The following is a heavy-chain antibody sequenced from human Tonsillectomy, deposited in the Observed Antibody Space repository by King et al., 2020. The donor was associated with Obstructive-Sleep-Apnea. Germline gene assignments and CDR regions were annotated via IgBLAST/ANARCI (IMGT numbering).Heavy chain of an antibody. CDR1: GFTFSSYA. CDR3: AREMGGSYLPDDAFDI. Sequence: HVQLVESGGGVVQPGRSLRLSCAASGFTFSSYAMHWVRQAPGKGLEWVADISYDGSNKYYADSVKGRFTISRDNSKNTLYLQMNSLRAEDTAVYYCAREMGGSYLPDDAFDIWGQGTMVTVSS. CDR2: ISYDGSNK. V-gene: IGHV3-30*04. J-gene: IGHJ3*02. D-gene: IGHD1-26*01.